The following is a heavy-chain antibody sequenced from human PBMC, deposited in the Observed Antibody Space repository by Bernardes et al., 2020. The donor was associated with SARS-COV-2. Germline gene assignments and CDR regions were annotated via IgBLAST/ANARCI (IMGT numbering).Heavy chain of an antibody. J-gene: IGHJ6*02. CDR3: VRDLMDV. CDR1: GYRFTGYG. Sequence: SVKVSCKASGYRFTGYGISWVRQAPGQGLEWMGRISGYNGNTNYTQKFQGRATLTTDTSTSTAYLELRSLTSDDTAMYFCVRDLMDVWGQGTTVTVSS. V-gene: IGHV1-18*01. CDR2: ISGYNGNT.